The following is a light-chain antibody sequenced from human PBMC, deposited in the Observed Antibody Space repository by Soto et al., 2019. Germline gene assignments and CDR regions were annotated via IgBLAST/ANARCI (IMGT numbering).Light chain of an antibody. CDR1: QSVDSNY. CDR2: GAS. CDR3: QQYGSSPQT. Sequence: EIVLTQSPGTLSLSPGERATLSCRASQSVDSNYFAWYQHKPGQAPRLLIYGASSRATGIPDRFSGGGSGTDFTLPLSRMEPEGFVVYYCQQYGSSPQTFGQGTKLEIK. V-gene: IGKV3-20*01. J-gene: IGKJ2*01.